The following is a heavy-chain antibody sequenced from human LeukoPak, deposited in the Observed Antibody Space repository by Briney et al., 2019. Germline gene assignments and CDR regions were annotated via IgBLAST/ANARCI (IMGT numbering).Heavy chain of an antibody. D-gene: IGHD2-2*01. CDR2: ISSSSSYI. Sequence: GGSLRLSCAASGFTFSSYSMNWVRQAPGKGLEWVSSISSSSSYIYYADSVKGRFTISRDNAKNSLYLQMNSLRAEDMAVYYCARGGYCSSTSCYLNYWGQGTLVTVSS. CDR3: ARGGYCSSTSCYLNY. J-gene: IGHJ4*02. CDR1: GFTFSSYS. V-gene: IGHV3-21*01.